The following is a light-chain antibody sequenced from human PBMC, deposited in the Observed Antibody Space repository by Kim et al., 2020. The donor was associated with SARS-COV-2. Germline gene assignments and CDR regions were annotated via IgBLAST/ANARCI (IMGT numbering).Light chain of an antibody. CDR2: DAS. V-gene: IGKV3-11*01. J-gene: IGKJ4*01. CDR3: QQRSNWPLT. CDR1: QSVSNY. Sequence: WSPGERATLSCRASQSVSNYLAWYQQKPGQAPRLLIYDASNRATDFPARFSGSGSGTDFTLTISSLEPEDFAVYYCQQRSNWPLTFGGGTKVDIK.